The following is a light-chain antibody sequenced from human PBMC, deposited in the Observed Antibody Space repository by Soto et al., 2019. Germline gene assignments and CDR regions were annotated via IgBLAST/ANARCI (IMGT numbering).Light chain of an antibody. V-gene: IGKV3-15*01. Sequence: IVMTQSPATLSVSPGERATLSCRASQSVSSNLAWYQQKPRQAPRLLIYGASTRATGIPARFSGSGSGTEFTLTISSLQSEYFEVYSCKEYNTFSQPMFGTGTKVDIK. CDR3: KEYNTFSQPM. CDR2: GAS. CDR1: QSVSSN. J-gene: IGKJ1*01.